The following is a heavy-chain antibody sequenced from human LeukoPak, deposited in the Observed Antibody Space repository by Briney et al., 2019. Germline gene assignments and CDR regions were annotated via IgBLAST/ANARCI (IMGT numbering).Heavy chain of an antibody. Sequence: GSLRLSCAASGFTFSYYGMHLVRPAPGKGVEGVAIISYDGSNKYYASSVKGRFTISRDNSKNTLYLQMNSLRAEDTAVYYCAKDPLEQWGQGTLVTVSS. CDR3: AKDPLEQ. CDR1: GFTFSYYG. J-gene: IGHJ4*02. V-gene: IGHV3-30*18. CDR2: ISYDGSNK.